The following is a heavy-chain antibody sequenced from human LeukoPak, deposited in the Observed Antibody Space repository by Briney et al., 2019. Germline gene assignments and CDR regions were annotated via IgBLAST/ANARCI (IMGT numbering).Heavy chain of an antibody. CDR3: VPSGPPAPANWFDP. Sequence: PSETLSLTCTVSGGSISSYYWSWIRQPPGKGLEWIAYIHYSGDTRYNPSLRSRVTMSVDTSKYQFSLKLNSVTAADTAVYYCVPSGPPAPANWFDPWGQGTQVTVSS. CDR1: GGSISSYY. CDR2: IHYSGDT. D-gene: IGHD1-14*01. J-gene: IGHJ5*02. V-gene: IGHV4-59*01.